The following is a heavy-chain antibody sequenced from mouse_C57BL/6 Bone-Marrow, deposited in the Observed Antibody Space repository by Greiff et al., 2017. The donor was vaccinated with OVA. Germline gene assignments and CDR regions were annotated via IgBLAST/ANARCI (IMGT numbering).Heavy chain of an antibody. J-gene: IGHJ3*01. D-gene: IGHD2-3*01. CDR1: GYTFTDYE. Sequence: VQLQQSGAELVRPGASVTLSCKASGYTFTDYEMHWVKQTPVHGLEWIGAIDPETGGTAYNQKFKGKAILTADKSSSTAYMELRSLTSEDSAVYYCTRDGYYVGAYWGQGTLVTVSA. V-gene: IGHV1-15*01. CDR3: TRDGYYVGAY. CDR2: IDPETGGT.